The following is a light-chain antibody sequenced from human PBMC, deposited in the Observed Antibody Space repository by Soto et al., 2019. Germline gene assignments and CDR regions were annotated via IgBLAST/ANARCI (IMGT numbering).Light chain of an antibody. Sequence: QSALTQPASISGSPGQSITISCTGTNSDVGGYNYVSWYQQYPGKAPKLMIYDVDNRPSGVSYRFSGSKSGKTASLTISGRQAEDEADYYCSSYTPSSTVVFGGGTKLTVL. CDR2: DVD. CDR3: SSYTPSSTVV. V-gene: IGLV2-14*01. J-gene: IGLJ2*01. CDR1: NSDVGGYNY.